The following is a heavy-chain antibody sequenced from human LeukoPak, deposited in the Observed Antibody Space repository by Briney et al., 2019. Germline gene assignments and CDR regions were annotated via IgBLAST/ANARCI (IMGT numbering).Heavy chain of an antibody. Sequence: GESLKISCKASGNNYWIAWVRQMPGKGLEWLGIIYFGDSDTRYSPPVQGRLTISVDKSISTAYLQLSSLKASDTAIYFCGRHSYGLDYWGQGTLVTVSS. V-gene: IGHV5-51*01. CDR2: IYFGDSDT. D-gene: IGHD3-10*01. J-gene: IGHJ4*02. CDR3: GRHSYGLDY. CDR1: GNNYW.